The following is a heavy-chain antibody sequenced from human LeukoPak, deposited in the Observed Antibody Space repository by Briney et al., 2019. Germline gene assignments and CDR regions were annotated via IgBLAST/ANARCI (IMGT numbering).Heavy chain of an antibody. J-gene: IGHJ4*02. CDR3: AKHTYYYGSRSYEYYFDY. D-gene: IGHD3-10*01. Sequence: GGSLRLSCAASGFTFSSYAMSWVRQAPGKGLEWVSAISGSGGSTYYADSVKGRFTISRDNSKNTLYLQMNSLRAEDTAVYYCAKHTYYYGSRSYEYYFDYWGQGTLVTVSS. CDR1: GFTFSSYA. CDR2: ISGSGGST. V-gene: IGHV3-23*01.